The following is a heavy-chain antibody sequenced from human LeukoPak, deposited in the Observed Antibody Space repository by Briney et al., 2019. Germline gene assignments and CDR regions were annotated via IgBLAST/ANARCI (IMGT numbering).Heavy chain of an antibody. CDR1: GFTFSSYG. CDR2: ISFDGSDK. CDR3: VRAQLEYCSTTSCYVFDS. Sequence: GGSLRLSCAASGFTFSSYGMHWVRQAPGKGLEWVAVISFDGSDKYYADSVKGRFTISTDISKNTLYLEMNSLRADDTAMYYCVRAQLEYCSTTSCYVFDSWGQGTLVTVSS. J-gene: IGHJ4*02. V-gene: IGHV3-30*19. D-gene: IGHD2-2*01.